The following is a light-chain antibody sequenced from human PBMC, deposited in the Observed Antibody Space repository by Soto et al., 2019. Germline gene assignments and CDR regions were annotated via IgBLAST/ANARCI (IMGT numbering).Light chain of an antibody. CDR3: QQVKRSPLT. J-gene: IGKJ4*01. Sequence: DIQLTQSPSFLSASVGDRVSITCRASEDISSYLAWYQRKPGKAPKVLISGASTLQSGVPSSFSGSGSGTEFTLTISSLQPEDFATYYRQQVKRSPLTFGGGTKVEIK. V-gene: IGKV1-9*01. CDR1: EDISSY. CDR2: GAS.